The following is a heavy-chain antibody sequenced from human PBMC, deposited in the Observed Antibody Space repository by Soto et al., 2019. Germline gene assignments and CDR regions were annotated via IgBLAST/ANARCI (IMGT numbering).Heavy chain of an antibody. D-gene: IGHD6-13*01. CDR3: AGPGYSRSESWFDP. J-gene: IGHJ5*02. Sequence: SETLSLTCAVYGGSFSGYYWSWIRQPPGKGLEWIGEINHSGSTNYNPSLKSRVTISVDTSKNQFSLKLSSVTAADTAVYYCAGPGYSRSESWFDPWGQGTLVTVSS. CDR1: GGSFSGYY. V-gene: IGHV4-34*01. CDR2: INHSGST.